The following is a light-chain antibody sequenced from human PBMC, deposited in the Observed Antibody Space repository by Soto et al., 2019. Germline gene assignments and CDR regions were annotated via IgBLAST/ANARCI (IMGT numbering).Light chain of an antibody. CDR2: DVN. V-gene: IGLV2-14*01. CDR1: SSDVGGYNY. J-gene: IGLJ2*01. Sequence: QSALTQPASVSGSPGQSITISCTGTSSDVGGYNYVSWYQQHPGKAPKLMIYDVNNRPSGVSNRFSGSKSGNTASLTISGLQAEYEAEYYCSSYTSSSTYVVFGGGTKLTVL. CDR3: SSYTSSSTYVV.